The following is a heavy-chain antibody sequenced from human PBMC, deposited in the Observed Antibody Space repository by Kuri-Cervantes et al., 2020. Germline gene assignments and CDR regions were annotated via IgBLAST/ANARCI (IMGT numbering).Heavy chain of an antibody. CDR2: INSDGSST. Sequence: GGSLRLSCAASGFTFSSYWMHWVRQAPGKGLVWVSRINSDGSSTSYVDSVKGRFTISRDNAKNSLYLQMNSLRAEDTAVYYCARARRFFGYYFDYWGQGTLVTVSS. CDR1: GFTFSSYW. J-gene: IGHJ4*02. CDR3: ARARRFFGYYFDY. V-gene: IGHV3-74*01. D-gene: IGHD3-3*01.